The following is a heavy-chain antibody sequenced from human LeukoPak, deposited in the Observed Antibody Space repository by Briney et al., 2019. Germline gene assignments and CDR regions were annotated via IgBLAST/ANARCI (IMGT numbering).Heavy chain of an antibody. Sequence: GGFLRLSCAASGFTFSSYSMNWVRQAPGKGLEWVSSISSSSSYIYYADSVKGRFTISRDNAKNSLYLQMNSLRAEDTAVYYCARDLYSSSWYRVPFYWGQGTLVTVSS. V-gene: IGHV3-21*01. CDR1: GFTFSSYS. J-gene: IGHJ4*02. CDR2: ISSSSSYI. CDR3: ARDLYSSSWYRVPFY. D-gene: IGHD6-13*01.